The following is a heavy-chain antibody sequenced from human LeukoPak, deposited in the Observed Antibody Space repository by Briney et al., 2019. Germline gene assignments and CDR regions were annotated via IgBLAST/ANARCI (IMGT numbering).Heavy chain of an antibody. CDR2: IYPGDSDT. CDR1: GYSFTSYW. Sequence: GASLQISCQGSGYSFTSYWIGWVRQLPGKGLEWMGIIYPGDSDTRYSPSFQGQVTISADKSISTAYLQWSSLKASDTAMYYCARLANGDYGDYWGQGTLVTVSS. CDR3: ARLANGDYGDY. J-gene: IGHJ4*02. D-gene: IGHD4-17*01. V-gene: IGHV5-51*01.